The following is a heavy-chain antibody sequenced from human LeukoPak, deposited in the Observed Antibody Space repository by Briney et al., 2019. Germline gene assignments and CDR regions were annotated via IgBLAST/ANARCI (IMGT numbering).Heavy chain of an antibody. CDR1: RFTLSSYG. V-gene: IGHV3-30*18. CDR3: AKNRDSGLYNWNYGGCDS. J-gene: IGHJ4*02. CDR2: ISYVGTNK. Sequence: GGSLRLSCAASRFTLSSYGMHWFRQAPGKGLDWVPVISYVGTNKYYTDSVKGRFTISRDNSKNTLYLQMNSLRAEDTAVYYCAKNRDSGLYNWNYGGCDSWGQGTLVTVSS. D-gene: IGHD1-7*01.